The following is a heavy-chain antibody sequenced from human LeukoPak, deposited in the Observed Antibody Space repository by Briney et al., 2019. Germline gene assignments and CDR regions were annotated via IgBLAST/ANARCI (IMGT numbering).Heavy chain of an antibody. V-gene: IGHV3-53*01. CDR3: ARYGAVAGTAGES. CDR1: GYDFTTRW. Sequence: GESLKISCKGSGYDFTTRWIGWVRQMPGKGLEWVSVIYSGGSTYYADSVKGRFTISRDNSKNTLYLQMNSLRAEDTAVYYCARYGAVAGTAGESWGQGTLVTVSS. D-gene: IGHD6-19*01. CDR2: IYSGGST. J-gene: IGHJ4*02.